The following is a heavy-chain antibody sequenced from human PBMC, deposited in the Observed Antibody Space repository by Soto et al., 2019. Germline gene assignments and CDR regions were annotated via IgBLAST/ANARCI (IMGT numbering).Heavy chain of an antibody. D-gene: IGHD6-13*01. V-gene: IGHV4-59*01. CDR2: VYNSGST. CDR3: ARYRREAVAGYTLDN. CDR1: GGSISSNY. J-gene: IGHJ4*02. Sequence: WETLSLTCTVSGGSISSNYWTWIRQPPGKGLEWIGYVYNSGSTNYNPSLKSRVTISEDTSKSQFSLKVNSMTAADTAVYYCARYRREAVAGYTLDNWGQGMLVTVSS.